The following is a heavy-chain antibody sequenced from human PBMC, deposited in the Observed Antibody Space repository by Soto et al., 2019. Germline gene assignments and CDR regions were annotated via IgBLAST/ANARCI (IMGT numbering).Heavy chain of an antibody. Sequence: GGSLRLSCQASGFNFDNYGMHWVRQAPGKGLEWVAVITYDGSDKYYADSVKGRFTISRDNSKNTLSLHLNTLKPEDTAVYHCAKDRVGGTFYTPLGFWGQGTLVTVSS. CDR3: AKDRVGGTFYTPLGF. CDR2: ITYDGSDK. D-gene: IGHD1-7*01. V-gene: IGHV3-30*18. J-gene: IGHJ4*02. CDR1: GFNFDNYG.